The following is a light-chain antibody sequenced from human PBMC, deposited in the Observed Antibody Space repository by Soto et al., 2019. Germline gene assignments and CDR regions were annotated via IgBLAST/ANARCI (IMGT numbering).Light chain of an antibody. CDR1: SSNIGRNY. J-gene: IGLJ1*01. CDR3: AAWDDSLNGYV. V-gene: IGLV1-44*01. Sequence: QSVLTQPPSASGTPGQRVIISCSGSSSNIGRNYLYWYQQLPGTAPKLLIYNNNQRPSEVPDRFSGSKSGTSASLAISGLQSEDEADYYCAAWDDSLNGYVFGGGTKVTV. CDR2: NNN.